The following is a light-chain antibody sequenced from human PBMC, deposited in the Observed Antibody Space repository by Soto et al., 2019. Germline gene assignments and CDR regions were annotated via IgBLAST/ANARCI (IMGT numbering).Light chain of an antibody. J-gene: IGKJ1*01. CDR1: QSVDSSF. Sequence: EIVLTQSPGSLSLSPGERATLSCRDSQSVDSSFFAWYQQKPGQAPRLLIYGASNRATGIPDRFSGRGSGTDFTLTITGQEPEDFAVYYCQQYVSSVTFGQGTKVEIK. CDR2: GAS. V-gene: IGKV3-20*01. CDR3: QQYVSSVT.